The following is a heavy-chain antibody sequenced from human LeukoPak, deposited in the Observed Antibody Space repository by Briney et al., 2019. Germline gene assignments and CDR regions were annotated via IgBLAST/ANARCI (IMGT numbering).Heavy chain of an antibody. Sequence: GGSLRLSCAASGFTFDDYAMPWVRQAPGKGLEWVSGISWNSGSIGYADSVKGRFTISRDNAKNSLYLQMNSLRAEDTALYYCAKDYYDSSGYLDYWGQGTLVTVSS. CDR2: ISWNSGSI. CDR1: GFTFDDYA. D-gene: IGHD3-22*01. J-gene: IGHJ4*02. CDR3: AKDYYDSSGYLDY. V-gene: IGHV3-9*01.